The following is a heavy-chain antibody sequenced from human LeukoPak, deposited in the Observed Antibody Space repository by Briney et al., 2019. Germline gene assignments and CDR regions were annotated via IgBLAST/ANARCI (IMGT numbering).Heavy chain of an antibody. CDR1: GDSFSGYY. Sequence: SETLSRTCAVYGDSFSGYYWCWIRQSPGTGREWMGEVNDRGTTNYNPNLKSRVTISVVTSSNKFSLKLTSVTAEDTAIYFCAARRGGPYPYYFYHWDQGALVTVSS. V-gene: IGHV4-34*01. J-gene: IGHJ4*01. D-gene: IGHD2-15*01. CDR3: AARRGGPYPYYFYH. CDR2: VNDRGTT.